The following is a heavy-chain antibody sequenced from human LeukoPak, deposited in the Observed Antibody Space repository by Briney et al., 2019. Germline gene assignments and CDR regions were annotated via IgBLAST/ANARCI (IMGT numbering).Heavy chain of an antibody. V-gene: IGHV4-4*02. CDR1: GGSINSSNW. CDR3: ARGVSLIAAAGTGTYWVDL. D-gene: IGHD6-13*01. Sequence: SETLSLTCAVSGGSINSSNWWSWVRQSPGKGLEWIGEIYHSGSTNYNPSLKSRVTISVDKSKNQFSLKLSSVTAADTAVYYCARGVSLIAAAGTGTYWVDLWGRGTLVTVSS. J-gene: IGHJ2*01. CDR2: IYHSGST.